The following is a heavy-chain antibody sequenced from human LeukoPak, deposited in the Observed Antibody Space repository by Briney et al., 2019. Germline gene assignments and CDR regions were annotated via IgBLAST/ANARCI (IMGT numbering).Heavy chain of an antibody. J-gene: IGHJ4*02. CDR1: GFTFSGYG. CDR3: ARDEENSSGYIDY. CDR2: IKQDGSEK. D-gene: IGHD6-19*01. V-gene: IGHV3-7*01. Sequence: GGTLRLSCTASGFTFSGYGMSWVRQAPGKGLEWVANIKQDGSEKYYVDSVKGRFTISRDNAKNSLYLQMNSLRAEDTAVYYCARDEENSSGYIDYWGQGTLVTVSS.